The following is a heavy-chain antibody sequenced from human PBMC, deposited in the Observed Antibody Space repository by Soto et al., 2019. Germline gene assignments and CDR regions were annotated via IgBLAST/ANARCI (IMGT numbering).Heavy chain of an antibody. CDR1: GGSFSGYY. CDR2: INHSGST. J-gene: IGHJ4*02. D-gene: IGHD6-13*01. CDR3: ARTEQQLDFFRY. V-gene: IGHV4-34*01. Sequence: SETLSLTCAVYGGSFSGYYCSWIRQPPGKGLEWIGEINHSGSTNYNPSLKSRVTISVDTSKNQFSLKLSSVTAADTAVYYCARTEQQLDFFRYWGQGTLVTVSS.